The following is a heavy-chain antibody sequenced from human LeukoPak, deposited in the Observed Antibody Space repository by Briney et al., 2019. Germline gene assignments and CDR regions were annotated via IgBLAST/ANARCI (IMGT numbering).Heavy chain of an antibody. J-gene: IGHJ4*02. Sequence: SETLSLTCAVYGGSFSGYYWSWIRQPPGKGLEWIGEINHTGSTNYNTSLKSRVTLSVDTSKNQFSLKLSSVTAADTAVYYCARGRSNGWFYWGQGTLVTVSS. CDR1: GGSFSGYY. D-gene: IGHD2-8*01. V-gene: IGHV4-34*01. CDR3: ARGRSNGWFY. CDR2: INHTGST.